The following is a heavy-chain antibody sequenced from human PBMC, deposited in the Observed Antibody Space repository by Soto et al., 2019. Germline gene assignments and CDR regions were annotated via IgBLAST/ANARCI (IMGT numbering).Heavy chain of an antibody. CDR1: GGSISSGGYY. J-gene: IGHJ4*02. D-gene: IGHD3-22*01. V-gene: IGHV4-31*03. Sequence: PSETLSLTCTVSGGSISSGGYYWSWIRQHPGKGLEWIGYIYYSGSTYYNPSLKSRVTISVDTSKNQFSLKLSSVTAADTAVYYCARASGVDSSGYYPPSYWGQGTLVTVSS. CDR2: IYYSGST. CDR3: ARASGVDSSGYYPPSY.